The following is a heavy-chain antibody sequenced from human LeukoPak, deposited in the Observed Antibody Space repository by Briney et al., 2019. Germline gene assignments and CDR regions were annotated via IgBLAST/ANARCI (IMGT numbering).Heavy chain of an antibody. D-gene: IGHD3-10*01. CDR1: GGSFSGYY. J-gene: IGHJ4*02. CDR3: ARGLTMVRGVPSY. Sequence: SETLSLTCAVYGGSFSGYYWSWIRQPPGKGLEWIGEINHSGSTNYNPSLKSRVTISVDTSKNQFSLKLSSVTAADTAVYYCARGLTMVRGVPSYWGQGTLVTVSS. V-gene: IGHV4-34*01. CDR2: INHSGST.